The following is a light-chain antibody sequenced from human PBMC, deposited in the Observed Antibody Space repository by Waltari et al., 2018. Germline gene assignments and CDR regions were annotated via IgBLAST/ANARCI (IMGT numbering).Light chain of an antibody. V-gene: IGLV2-23*01. CDR1: TNDIGSYNL. CDR2: EGF. CDR3: CSYAGIDTFVL. J-gene: IGLJ2*01. Sequence: QSALTQPASVSGSPGQSITISCTGTTNDIGSYNLVSWYQRRPGKAPKLMIYEGFKRPSGVSNRFSGSKAGNTASLTISGLQAEDEAVYYCCSYAGIDTFVLFGGGTKVTVL.